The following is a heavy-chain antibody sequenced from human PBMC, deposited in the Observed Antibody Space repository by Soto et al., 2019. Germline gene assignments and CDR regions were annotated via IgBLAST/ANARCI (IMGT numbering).Heavy chain of an antibody. CDR1: GFSFRNYA. D-gene: IGHD1-1*01. CDR2: LSGSGTMR. Sequence: GSLRVYCAASGFSFRNYAMTWVRQAPGKGLEWVSGLSGSGTMRYYADSVRGRFIISRDNAKNTLFLQMDNLRVEDSAVYYCAKEAEENENVPIPGDNWGQGTPVTVSS. CDR3: AKEAEENENVPIPGDN. V-gene: IGHV3-23*01. J-gene: IGHJ4*02.